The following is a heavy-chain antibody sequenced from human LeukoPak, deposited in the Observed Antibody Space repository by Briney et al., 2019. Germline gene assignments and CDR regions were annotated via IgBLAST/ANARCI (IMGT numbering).Heavy chain of an antibody. V-gene: IGHV3-30-3*01. J-gene: IGHJ4*02. CDR2: ISYDGSNK. CDR1: GFTFSSYA. CDR3: AKDLGSSGWYIDY. Sequence: GGSLRLSCAASGFTFSSYAMHWVHQAPGKGLEWVAVISYDGSNKYYADSVKGRFTISRDNSKNTLYLQMNSLRAEDTAVYYCAKDLGSSGWYIDYWGQGTLVTVSS. D-gene: IGHD6-19*01.